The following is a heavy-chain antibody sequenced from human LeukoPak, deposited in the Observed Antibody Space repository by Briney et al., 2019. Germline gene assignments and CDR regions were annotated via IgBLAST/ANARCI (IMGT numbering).Heavy chain of an antibody. CDR1: GGSISSSSYY. D-gene: IGHD3-16*01. CDR3: ASSRIMITFGGVNSLLPRTGFRFDY. Sequence: SETLSLTCTVSGGSISSSSYYWGWIRQPPGKGLEWIGSIYYSGSTYYNPSLKSRVTISVDTSKNQFSLKLSSVTAADTAVYYCASSRIMITFGGVNSLLPRTGFRFDYWGQGTLVTVSS. CDR2: IYYSGST. V-gene: IGHV4-39*07. J-gene: IGHJ4*02.